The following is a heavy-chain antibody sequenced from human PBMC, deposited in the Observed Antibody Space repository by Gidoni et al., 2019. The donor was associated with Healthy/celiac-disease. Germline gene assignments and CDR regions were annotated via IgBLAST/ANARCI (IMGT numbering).Heavy chain of an antibody. CDR2: ISWDGGST. Sequence: EVQLVESGGVVVQPGGSMRLSCAASGFPFDEYAMHWVRQAPGKGLEWVSLISWDGGSTYYADSVKGRFTISRDNSKNSRYLQMNSLRAEDTALYYCAKDMGLTGTTYLDYWGQGTLVTVSS. J-gene: IGHJ4*02. V-gene: IGHV3-43D*03. CDR1: GFPFDEYA. CDR3: AKDMGLTGTTYLDY. D-gene: IGHD1-7*01.